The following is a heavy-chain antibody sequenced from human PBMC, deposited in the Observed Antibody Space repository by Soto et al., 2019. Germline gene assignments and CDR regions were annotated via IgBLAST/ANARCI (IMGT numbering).Heavy chain of an antibody. Sequence: KPGGSLRLSCAASGFTFSNAWMSWVRQAPGKGLEWVGRIKSKTDGGTIEYAPPVKGRFTISRDDSKNTLYLQMNSLKTEDTAVYYCTTKVGAAAFIWFDPWGQGTLVTVSS. CDR3: TTKVGAAAFIWFDP. J-gene: IGHJ5*02. CDR1: GFTFSNAW. V-gene: IGHV3-15*01. D-gene: IGHD6-13*01. CDR2: IKSKTDGGTI.